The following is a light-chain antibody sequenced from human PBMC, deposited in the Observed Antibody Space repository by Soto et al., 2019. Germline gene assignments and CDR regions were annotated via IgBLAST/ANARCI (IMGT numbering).Light chain of an antibody. CDR2: DDN. CDR3: GSWDSSLSAYV. V-gene: IGLV1-51*01. J-gene: IGLJ1*01. CDR1: SSNIGGNS. Sequence: QSVRTQPPSVSAAPGQKVTISCSGSSSNIGGNSVSWYQQLPGTAPKPLIYDDNKRPSGIPDRFSGSKSGTSATLGITGFQTGDEADYYCGSWDSSLSAYVFGTGTKV.